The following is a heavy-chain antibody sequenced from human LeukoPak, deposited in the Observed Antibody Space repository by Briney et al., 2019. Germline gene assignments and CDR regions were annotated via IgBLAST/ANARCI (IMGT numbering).Heavy chain of an antibody. CDR2: ISGSGGST. Sequence: PGGSLRLSCEASGFTFSSNTMNWVRQAPGKGLEWVSAISGSGGSTYYADSVKGRFTISRDNSKNTLYLQMNSLRAEDTAVYYCAKDGVLLWFGELLYPQCYFDYWGQGTLVTVSS. V-gene: IGHV3-23*01. D-gene: IGHD3-10*01. CDR3: AKDGVLLWFGELLYPQCYFDY. J-gene: IGHJ4*02. CDR1: GFTFSSNT.